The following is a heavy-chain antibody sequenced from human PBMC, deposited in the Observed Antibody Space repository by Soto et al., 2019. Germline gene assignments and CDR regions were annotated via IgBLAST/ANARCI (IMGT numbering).Heavy chain of an antibody. Sequence: QVRLVQSGAEVKKPGSSVKVSCKASGGTFSSYAISWVRQAPGQGLEWMGGIIPIFGTANYAQKFQGRVTITADKSTSTAYMELSSLRSEDTAVYYCARVPYYYDSSGYYFFDYWGQGTLVTVSS. J-gene: IGHJ4*02. CDR2: IIPIFGTA. V-gene: IGHV1-69*06. CDR3: ARVPYYYDSSGYYFFDY. CDR1: GGTFSSYA. D-gene: IGHD3-22*01.